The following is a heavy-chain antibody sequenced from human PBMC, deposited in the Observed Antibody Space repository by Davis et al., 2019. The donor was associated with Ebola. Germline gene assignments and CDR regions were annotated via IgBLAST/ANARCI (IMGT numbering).Heavy chain of an antibody. CDR1: GFSFSSHW. V-gene: IGHV3-7*03. CDR3: AREAVWRFGP. J-gene: IGHJ5*02. CDR2: IRQDGSEK. D-gene: IGHD3-16*01. Sequence: PGGSLRLSCAASGFSFSSHWMSWVRQAPGKGLEWVANIRQDGSEKHYVDSVKGRFTISRDNAKNSLYLQMNSLRAEDTAVYYCAREAVWRFGPWGQGTLVTASS.